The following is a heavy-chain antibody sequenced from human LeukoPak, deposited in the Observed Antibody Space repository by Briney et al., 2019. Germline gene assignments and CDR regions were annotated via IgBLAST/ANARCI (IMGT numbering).Heavy chain of an antibody. D-gene: IGHD2-15*01. CDR2: ISSSGTII. V-gene: IGHV3-48*03. CDR1: GFTFSSYE. CDR3: ARDPRAVGD. Sequence: SGGSLRLSCAVSGFTFSSYEMNWVRQAPGKGREWVSYISSSGTIIYYADSVEGRFTISRENPKHSLYLQMNRLRDEHTRVYYCARDPRAVGDWGQGTLVTVSS. J-gene: IGHJ1*01.